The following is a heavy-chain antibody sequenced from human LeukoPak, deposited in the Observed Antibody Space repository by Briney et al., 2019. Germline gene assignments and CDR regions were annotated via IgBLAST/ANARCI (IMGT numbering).Heavy chain of an antibody. Sequence: GYLRFSFAATGFTFSSYNMYWVGQALRKGLEWVSSISSSSSYIYYADSVEGRFTISRDNAKNSLYLQMNSLRAEDTAVYYCAREDWFDPWGQGTLVTVSS. CDR1: GFTFSSYN. CDR2: ISSSSSYI. CDR3: AREDWFDP. V-gene: IGHV3-21*01. J-gene: IGHJ5*02.